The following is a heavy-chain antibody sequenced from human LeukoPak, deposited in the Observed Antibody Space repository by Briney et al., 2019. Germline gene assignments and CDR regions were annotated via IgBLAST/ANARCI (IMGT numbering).Heavy chain of an antibody. CDR2: IWYDGSNK. J-gene: IGHJ4*02. CDR1: GFSFSNFA. V-gene: IGHV3-33*01. CDR3: ARDYYDGSGYYYESGPPTAPPDV. D-gene: IGHD3-22*01. Sequence: GRSLRLSCAASGFSFSNFAMHWVRQAPGKGLEWVARIWYDGSNKYYADSVKGRFTIARDNSKNTLYLQTNSLRAEGTAVYYCARDYYDGSGYYYESGPPTAPPDVWGQGTLVTVSS.